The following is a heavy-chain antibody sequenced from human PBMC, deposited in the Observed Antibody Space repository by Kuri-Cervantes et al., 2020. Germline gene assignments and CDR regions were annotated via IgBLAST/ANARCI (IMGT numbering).Heavy chain of an antibody. CDR1: GFTFSSYG. Sequence: GGSPRLSCAASGFTFSSYGMHWVRQAPGKGLEWVAVIWYDGSNKYYADSVKGRFTISRDNSKNTQYLQMNSLRAEDTAVYYCARDGLPYYYYYYMDVWGKGTTVTVSS. D-gene: IGHD3/OR15-3a*01. CDR2: IWYDGSNK. V-gene: IGHV3-33*08. CDR3: ARDGLPYYYYYYMDV. J-gene: IGHJ6*03.